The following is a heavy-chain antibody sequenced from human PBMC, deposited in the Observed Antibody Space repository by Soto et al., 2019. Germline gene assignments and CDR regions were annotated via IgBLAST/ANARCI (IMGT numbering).Heavy chain of an antibody. J-gene: IGHJ4*02. CDR3: AKDRPIRSYGRSYLVGIDY. D-gene: IGHD3-10*01. Sequence: EVQLLESGGGLVQPGGSLRLSCATSGFTFSSYGMSWVRQAPGKGLEWVSAISGGGVSTIYADSVKGRFTISRDNSKNTLYLQMISLRAEDMAVYYCAKDRPIRSYGRSYLVGIDYWGQGTLVSVSS. V-gene: IGHV3-23*01. CDR1: GFTFSSYG. CDR2: ISGGGVST.